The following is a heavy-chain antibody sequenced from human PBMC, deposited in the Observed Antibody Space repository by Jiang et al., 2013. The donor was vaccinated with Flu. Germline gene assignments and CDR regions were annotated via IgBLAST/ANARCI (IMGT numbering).Heavy chain of an antibody. CDR1: GGSISSYY. D-gene: IGHD2-15*01. J-gene: IGHJ6*02. CDR2: IYYSGST. V-gene: IGHV4-59*01. Sequence: VKPSETLSLTCTVSGGSISSYYWSWIRQPPGKGLEWIGYIYYSGSTNYNPSLKSRVTISVDTSKNQFSLKLSSVTAADTAVYYCARDHCSGGSCYGMDVWGQGTTVTVSS. CDR3: ARDHCSGGSCYGMDV.